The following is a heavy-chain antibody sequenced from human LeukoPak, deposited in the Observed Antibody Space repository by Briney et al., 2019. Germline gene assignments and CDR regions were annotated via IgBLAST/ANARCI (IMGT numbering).Heavy chain of an antibody. V-gene: IGHV3-23*01. D-gene: IGHD6-19*01. CDR2: ISGSGGST. CDR1: GFTFSSYS. CDR3: AKARSGWPDAFDI. J-gene: IGHJ3*02. Sequence: GGSLRLSCAASGFTFSSYSMNWVRQAPGKGLEWVSAISGSGGSTYYADSVKGRFTISRDNSKNTLYLQMNSLRAEDTAVYYCAKARSGWPDAFDIWGQGTMVTVSS.